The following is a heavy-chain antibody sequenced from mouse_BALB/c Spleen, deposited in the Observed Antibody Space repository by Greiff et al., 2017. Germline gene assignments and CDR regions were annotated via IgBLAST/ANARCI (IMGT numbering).Heavy chain of an antibody. J-gene: IGHJ3*01. D-gene: IGHD2-10*01. CDR1: GFTFSSYG. V-gene: IGHV5-6-3*01. Sequence: EVKLMESGGGLVQPGGSLKLSCAASGFTFSSYGMSWVRQTPDKRLELVATINSNGGSTYYPDSVKGRFTISRDNAKNTLYLQMSSLKSEDTAMYYCARDRAYYGNLFAYWGQGTLVTVSA. CDR2: INSNGGST. CDR3: ARDRAYYGNLFAY.